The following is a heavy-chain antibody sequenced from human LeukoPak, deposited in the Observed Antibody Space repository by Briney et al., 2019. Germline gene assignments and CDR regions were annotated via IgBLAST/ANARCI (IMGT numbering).Heavy chain of an antibody. CDR1: GFTFSSYW. CDR2: IKQDGSEK. J-gene: IGHJ6*02. CDR3: ARDRGFGFGDPFYYYYGMDV. Sequence: GGSLRLSCATSGFTFSSYWMSWVRQAPGKGLEWVANIKQDGSEKYYVDSVKGRFTISRDNAKNSPYLQMNSLRAEDTAVYYCARDRGFGFGDPFYYYYGMDVWGQGTTVTVSS. D-gene: IGHD3-10*01. V-gene: IGHV3-7*01.